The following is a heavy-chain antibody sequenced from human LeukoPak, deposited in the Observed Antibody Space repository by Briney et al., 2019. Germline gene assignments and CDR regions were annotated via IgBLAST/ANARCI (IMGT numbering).Heavy chain of an antibody. V-gene: IGHV1-24*01. CDR3: ATVAASSGTYYLYYFHY. Sequence: GASVKDSCKVSGSTLTELSIHWVRQAPGKGLAWMGGFDPVDGETIYAQEFQGRVTMTEDTSTDTAYMELSSLRSEDTAVYYCATVAASSGTYYLYYFHYWGQGTLVTVSS. CDR1: GSTLTELS. D-gene: IGHD1-26*01. J-gene: IGHJ4*02. CDR2: FDPVDGET.